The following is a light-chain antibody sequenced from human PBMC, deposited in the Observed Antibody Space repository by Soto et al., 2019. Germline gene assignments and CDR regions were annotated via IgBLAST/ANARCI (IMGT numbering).Light chain of an antibody. CDR1: SSDVGGYDY. Sequence: QSALTQPASVSGSPGQSITISCTGTSSDVGGYDYVSSYQQHPGKAPKLMIYDVTNRPSGVSTRFSASKSGNTASLTISGLQAEDEADYYCCSFSSITTRIFGGGTKVTVL. CDR3: CSFSSITTRI. J-gene: IGLJ2*01. V-gene: IGLV2-14*03. CDR2: DVT.